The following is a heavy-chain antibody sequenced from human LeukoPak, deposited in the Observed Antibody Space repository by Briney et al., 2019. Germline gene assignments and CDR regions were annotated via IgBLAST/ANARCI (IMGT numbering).Heavy chain of an antibody. CDR1: GYTFTSYD. CDR3: ARTPTKYCSSTSCYTPYFDY. Sequence: ASVKASCKASGYTFTSYDINWVRQATGQGLEWMGWMNPNSGNTGYAQKFQGRVTMTRNTSISTAYMELSSLRSEDTAVYYCARTPTKYCSSTSCYTPYFDYWGQGTLVTVSS. J-gene: IGHJ4*02. CDR2: MNPNSGNT. V-gene: IGHV1-8*01. D-gene: IGHD2-2*02.